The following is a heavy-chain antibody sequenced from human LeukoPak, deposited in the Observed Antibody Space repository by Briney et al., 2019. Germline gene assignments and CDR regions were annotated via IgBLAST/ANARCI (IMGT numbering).Heavy chain of an antibody. V-gene: IGHV6-1*01. CDR3: TRGRDGYSKGPFDY. D-gene: IGHD5-24*01. J-gene: IGHJ4*02. CDR2: AYYRSNWYY. CDR1: GDSVSSNSAA. Sequence: SQTLSLTCAISGDSVSSNSAAWNWIRQSPSRGLEWLGRAYYRSNWYYDYAVSVKSRITINPDTSKNQFSLQLNSVTPEDTAVYYCTRGRDGYSKGPFDYWGQGTLVTVTS.